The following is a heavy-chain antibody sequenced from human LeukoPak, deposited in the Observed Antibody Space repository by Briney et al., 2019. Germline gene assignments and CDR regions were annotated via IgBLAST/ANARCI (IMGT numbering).Heavy chain of an antibody. V-gene: IGHV3-21*01. Sequence: PGGSLRLSCAASGFTFSSYSMNWVRQAPGKGLEWVSSISSSSRYIYYADSVKGRFTISRDNAKNSLYLQMNSLRAEDTAVYYCASQYYYDSSGYPSPTDYWGQGTLVTVSS. CDR2: ISSSSRYI. D-gene: IGHD3-22*01. CDR3: ASQYYYDSSGYPSPTDY. CDR1: GFTFSSYS. J-gene: IGHJ4*02.